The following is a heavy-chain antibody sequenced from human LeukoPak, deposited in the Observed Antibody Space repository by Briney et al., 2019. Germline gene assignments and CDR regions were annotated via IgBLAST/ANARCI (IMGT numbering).Heavy chain of an antibody. CDR2: IIPNSGGT. J-gene: IGHJ4*02. CDR1: GYTFTDYY. CDR3: ARGGYSDYDSNY. D-gene: IGHD5-12*01. Sequence: ASVKVSCTASGYTFTDYYMHWVRQAPGQGLEWMGWIIPNSGGTNYAQKFQGRVTMTRDTSITTAYMELSRLRSDDTAVYYCARGGYSDYDSNYWGQGTLVTVSS. V-gene: IGHV1-2*02.